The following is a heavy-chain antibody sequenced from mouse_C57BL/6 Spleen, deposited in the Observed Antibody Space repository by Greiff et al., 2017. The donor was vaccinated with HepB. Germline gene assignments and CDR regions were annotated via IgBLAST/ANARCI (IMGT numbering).Heavy chain of an antibody. CDR3: ARGGVTTVVATGYFDV. CDR2: ISDGGSYT. J-gene: IGHJ1*03. D-gene: IGHD1-1*01. Sequence: EVKLVESGGGLVKPGGSLKLSCAASGFTFSSYAMSWVRQTPEKRLEWVATISDGGSYTYYPDNVKGRFTISRDNAKNNLYLQMSHLKSEDTAMYYCARGGVTTVVATGYFDVWGTGTTVTVSS. V-gene: IGHV5-4*03. CDR1: GFTFSSYA.